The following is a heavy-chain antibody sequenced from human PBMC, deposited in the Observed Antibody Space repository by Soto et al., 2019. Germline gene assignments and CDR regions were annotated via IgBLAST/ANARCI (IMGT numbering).Heavy chain of an antibody. CDR1: GYTFTSYD. CDR2: MNPNSGNT. CDR3: ARGREYSSSWYFHYYMDV. Sequence: GESLKVSCKASGYTFTSYDINWVRQATGQGLEWMGWMNPNSGNTGYAQKFQGRVTMTRNTSISTAYMELSSLRSEDTAVYYCARGREYSSSWYFHYYMDVWGKGTTVTVSS. V-gene: IGHV1-8*01. D-gene: IGHD6-13*01. J-gene: IGHJ6*03.